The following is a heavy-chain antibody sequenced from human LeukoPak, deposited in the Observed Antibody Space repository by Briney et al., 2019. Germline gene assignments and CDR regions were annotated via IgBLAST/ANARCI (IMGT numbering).Heavy chain of an antibody. D-gene: IGHD5-12*01. CDR2: VYYTGST. V-gene: IGHV4-59*01. CDR1: GGSINNYY. Sequence: SETLSLTCTVSGGSINNYYWNWIRQPPGKGVEWIGYVYYTGSTNYNPSLKSRVTISVDTSKNQFSLKLSSVTAADTAVHYCARGGGYTENYFDPWGQGTLVTVSS. J-gene: IGHJ5*02. CDR3: ARGGGYTENYFDP.